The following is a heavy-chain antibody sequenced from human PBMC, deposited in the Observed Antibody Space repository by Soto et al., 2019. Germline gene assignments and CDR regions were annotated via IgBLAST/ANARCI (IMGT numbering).Heavy chain of an antibody. Sequence: HPGGSLRLSCAASGFTFSSYGMHWVRQAPGKGLEWVTVISYDGSNKYYADSVKGRFTISRDNAKNSLYLQMDSLRADDSAVHYCARWNHDFRSRNYGLDVWGQGTTVTVSS. CDR3: ARWNHDFRSRNYGLDV. V-gene: IGHV3-33*05. CDR2: ISYDGSNK. D-gene: IGHD3-3*01. CDR1: GFTFSSYG. J-gene: IGHJ6*02.